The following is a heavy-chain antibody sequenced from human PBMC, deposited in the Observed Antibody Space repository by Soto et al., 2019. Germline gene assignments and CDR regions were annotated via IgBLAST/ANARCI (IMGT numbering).Heavy chain of an antibody. CDR2: ISGSGVAK. CDR3: AKYRSPGATTCNVF. D-gene: IGHD1-26*01. V-gene: IGHV3-23*01. Sequence: QSGGSLRLSCVVSGFTFSSSAINRVRQAPGKGLEWVSTISGSGVAKFYADSVKGRFTISRDNSNNTVSLQMNSLRAEDAAVYYCAKYRSPGATTCNVFWGQATLVTVSS. CDR1: GFTFSSSA. J-gene: IGHJ1*01.